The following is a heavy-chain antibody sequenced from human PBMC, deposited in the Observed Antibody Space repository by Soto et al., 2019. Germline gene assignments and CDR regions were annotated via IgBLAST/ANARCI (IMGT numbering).Heavy chain of an antibody. D-gene: IGHD4-17*01. CDR3: TRSGDYAWFDP. Sequence: QVQLQQWGAGLLKPSETLSLTCAVYVGSFSGHYWNWIRQPPGKGLEWIGEINHRGRTNYNPSLKRRVTISVDTSKNQFSLNLNSVTASDTAVYYCTRSGDYAWFDPWSQGTPVIVSA. CDR2: INHRGRT. V-gene: IGHV4-34*01. J-gene: IGHJ5*02. CDR1: VGSFSGHY.